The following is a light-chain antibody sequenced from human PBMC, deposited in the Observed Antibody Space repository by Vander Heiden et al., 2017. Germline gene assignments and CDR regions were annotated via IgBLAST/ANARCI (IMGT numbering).Light chain of an antibody. J-gene: IGLJ2*01. V-gene: IGLV4-69*01. CDR3: QTWGTGIQV. Sequence: QLVLTQSPSASASLGASVKLTCPLSSRHSSYAIAWHQQQPEKGPRYLMKLNSDGSHSKGDGIPDRFSGSSSGAERYLTISSLQSEDEADYYCQTWGTGIQVVGGGTKLTVL. CDR1: SRHSSYA. CDR2: LNSDGSH.